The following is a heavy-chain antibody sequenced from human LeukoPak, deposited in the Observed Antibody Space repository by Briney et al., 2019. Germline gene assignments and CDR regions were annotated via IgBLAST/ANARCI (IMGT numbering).Heavy chain of an antibody. CDR3: AKNLYYYGSGSPPEDY. D-gene: IGHD3-10*01. J-gene: IGHJ4*02. Sequence: GGSLRLPCAASGFTFSSYAMSWVRQAPGKGLEWVSAISGSGGSTYYADSVKGRFTISRDNSKNTLYLQMNSLRAEDTAVYYCAKNLYYYGSGSPPEDYWGQGTLVTVSS. CDR1: GFTFSSYA. CDR2: ISGSGGST. V-gene: IGHV3-23*01.